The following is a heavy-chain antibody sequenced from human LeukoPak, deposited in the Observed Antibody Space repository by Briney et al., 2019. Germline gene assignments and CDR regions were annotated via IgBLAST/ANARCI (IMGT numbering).Heavy chain of an antibody. CDR3: AGGLWYYGSGTPSYYMDV. D-gene: IGHD3-10*01. J-gene: IGHJ6*03. CDR2: IIPIFGTA. Sequence: SVKVSCKASGGTFISYAISWVRQAPGQGLEWMGGIIPIFGTANYAQKFQGRVTITADESTSTAYIELGSLRSEDTAVYYCAGGLWYYGSGTPSYYMDVWGKGTTVTISS. V-gene: IGHV1-69*13. CDR1: GGTFISYA.